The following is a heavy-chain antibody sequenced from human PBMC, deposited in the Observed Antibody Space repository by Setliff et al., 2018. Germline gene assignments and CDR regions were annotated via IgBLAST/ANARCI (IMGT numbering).Heavy chain of an antibody. J-gene: IGHJ4*02. V-gene: IGHV4-59*01. CDR1: GGSISSYY. CDR2: IYYSGST. CDR3: ARALYSYDFDY. D-gene: IGHD5-18*01. Sequence: SETLSLTCTVSGGSISSYYWSWIRQPAGKGLEWIGHIYYSGSTNYNPSLKSRVTISVDTSKNQFSLKLSSVTAADTAVYYCARALYSYDFDYWGQGTLVTVSS.